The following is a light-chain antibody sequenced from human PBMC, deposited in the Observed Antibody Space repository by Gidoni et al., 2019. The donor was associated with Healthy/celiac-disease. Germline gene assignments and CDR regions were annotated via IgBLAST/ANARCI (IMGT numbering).Light chain of an antibody. Sequence: QSALTQPASVSGSPGQSITISCTGTSSDVGGYKYVSWYQQHPGKAPKFMIYDVSNRPSGVSNRFSGSKSGNTASLTISGLQADDEADYYCSSYTSSSPYVFGTGTKVTV. CDR1: SSDVGGYKY. J-gene: IGLJ1*01. V-gene: IGLV2-14*01. CDR2: DVS. CDR3: SSYTSSSPYV.